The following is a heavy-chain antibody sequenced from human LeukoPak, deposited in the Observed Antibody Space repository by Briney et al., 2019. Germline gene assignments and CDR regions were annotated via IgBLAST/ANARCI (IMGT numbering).Heavy chain of an antibody. CDR3: ARDPYSGNYGNYYYYYMDV. V-gene: IGHV3-21*06. D-gene: IGHD1-26*01. CDR1: GFTFSTYN. J-gene: IGHJ6*03. CDR2: ITSSSSYI. Sequence: GGSLRLSCAASGFTFSTYNMNWVRHAPGKGLEWISSITSSSSYIYYADSVKGRFAISRDNAKNSLFLQMNNLSPDDTAVYFCARDPYSGNYGNYYYYYMDVWGKGTTVTISS.